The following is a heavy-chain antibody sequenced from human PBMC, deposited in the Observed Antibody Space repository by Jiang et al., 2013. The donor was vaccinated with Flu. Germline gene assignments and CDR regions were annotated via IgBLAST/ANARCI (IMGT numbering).Heavy chain of an antibody. CDR2: IYYSGST. V-gene: IGHV4-39*07. Sequence: LLKPSETLSLTCTVSGGSISSSSYYWGWIRQPPGKGLEWIGSIYYSGSTYYNPSLKSRVTISVDTSKNQFSLKLSSVTAADTAVYYCARHLGGDYDWFDPWGQGTLVTVSS. CDR3: ARHLGGDYDWFDP. J-gene: IGHJ5*02. CDR1: GGSISSSSYY. D-gene: IGHD4-17*01.